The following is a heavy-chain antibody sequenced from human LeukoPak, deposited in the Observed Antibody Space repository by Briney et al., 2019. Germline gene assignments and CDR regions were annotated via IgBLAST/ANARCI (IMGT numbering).Heavy chain of an antibody. CDR3: AKDLAMVRGVMED. J-gene: IGHJ4*02. Sequence: GRSLRLSCAASGFTFSSYGMHWVRQAPGKGLEWAAVISYDGRNKYYADSVKGRFTISRDNSKNTLYLQMNSLRAEDTAVYYCAKDLAMVRGVMEDWGQGTLVTVSS. V-gene: IGHV3-30*18. D-gene: IGHD3-10*01. CDR1: GFTFSSYG. CDR2: ISYDGRNK.